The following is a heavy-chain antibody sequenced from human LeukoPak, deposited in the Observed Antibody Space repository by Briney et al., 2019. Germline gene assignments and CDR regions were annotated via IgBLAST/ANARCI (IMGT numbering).Heavy chain of an antibody. Sequence: PGGSLRLSCAASGFTLSNYAMHWVRQAPGKGLEWVAVISPDGRDKHFTDSVKGRFTISRDNSGNTLYLQMSSLRGEDTAVYYCATDLDKAAKYYFDNWGQGTLVTVSS. CDR1: GFTLSNYA. V-gene: IGHV3-30*03. CDR2: ISPDGRDK. CDR3: ATDLDKAAKYYFDN. D-gene: IGHD6-25*01. J-gene: IGHJ4*02.